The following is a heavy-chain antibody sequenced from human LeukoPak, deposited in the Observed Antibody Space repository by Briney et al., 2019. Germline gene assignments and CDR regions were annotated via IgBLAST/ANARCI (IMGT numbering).Heavy chain of an antibody. V-gene: IGHV3-9*01. CDR3: AKGPSAGSGSYLTWGFDY. CDR2: ISWNGGSI. D-gene: IGHD3-10*01. J-gene: IGHJ4*02. CDR1: GFTFNDYA. Sequence: PGRSLRLSCEASGFTFNDYAMHWVRQVPGKGLEWVSGISWNGGSIGYADSVKGRFTISRGNAKNSLYLQMNSLRAEDTALYYCAKGPSAGSGSYLTWGFDYWGQGTLVTVSS.